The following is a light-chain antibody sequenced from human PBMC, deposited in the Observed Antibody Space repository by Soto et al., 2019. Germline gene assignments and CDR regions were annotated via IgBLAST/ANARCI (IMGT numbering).Light chain of an antibody. CDR2: EVS. CDR3: CSYAGSYTYV. CDR1: SSDVGYYNY. J-gene: IGLJ1*01. V-gene: IGLV2-11*01. Sequence: QSALTQPASVSGSPGQSITISCTGTSSDVGYYNYVSWYQQHPGKAPKLMIYEVSNRPSGVPDRFSGSKSGNTASLTISGLQAEDEADYYCCSYAGSYTYVFGTGTKVTVL.